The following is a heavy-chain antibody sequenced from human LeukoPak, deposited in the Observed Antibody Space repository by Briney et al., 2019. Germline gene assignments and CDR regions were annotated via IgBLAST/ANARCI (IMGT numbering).Heavy chain of an antibody. CDR1: GFTFSSYA. D-gene: IGHD2-21*02. J-gene: IGHJ4*02. CDR3: AKLSLGDFEYFDY. Sequence: PGGSLRLSCAASGFTFSSYAMSWVRQAPGKGLEWVSSISVAGATTDYADSVKGRFTISRDNSKSTVYLQMNGLRVEDTALYYCAKLSLGDFEYFDYWGQGTLVTVSS. V-gene: IGHV3-23*01. CDR2: ISVAGATT.